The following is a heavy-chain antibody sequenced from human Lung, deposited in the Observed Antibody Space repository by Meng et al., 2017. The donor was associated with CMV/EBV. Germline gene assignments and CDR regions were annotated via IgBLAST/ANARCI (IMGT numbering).Heavy chain of an antibody. Sequence: SVXVSXXASGGASTSYTINWVRQAPGQGFEWMGRIIPIIDVTNYAQKFQGRVTITADKSTATAYLELGSLRSDDTAVYYCATDTCFYASCYVGSFHHYFYGMDVWGQGTTVTVSS. CDR1: GGASTSYT. V-gene: IGHV1-69*04. D-gene: IGHD2-2*01. CDR2: IIPIIDVT. J-gene: IGHJ6*02. CDR3: ATDTCFYASCYVGSFHHYFYGMDV.